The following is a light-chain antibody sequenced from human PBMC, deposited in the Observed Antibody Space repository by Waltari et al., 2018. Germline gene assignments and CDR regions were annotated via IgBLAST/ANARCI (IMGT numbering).Light chain of an antibody. CDR2: EVT. CDR3: SSFAGTNQGA. Sequence: QSALTQPPSASGSPGQSVTISCTGTSSDVGGYNYVSWYQQHPGKAPKLLIYEVTKRPSGVPARFSGSKSGNTASLTVSGLQAEDEADYFCSSFAGTNQGAFGGGTKLTVL. J-gene: IGLJ2*01. CDR1: SSDVGGYNY. V-gene: IGLV2-8*01.